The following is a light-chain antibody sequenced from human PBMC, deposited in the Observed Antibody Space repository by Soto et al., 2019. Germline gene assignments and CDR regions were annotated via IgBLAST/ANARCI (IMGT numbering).Light chain of an antibody. Sequence: QSVLTQPPSVSEAPGQWITISCTGSSSNIGAGYEAHWYQQVPGTAPKLLIYENNNRPSGVSDRFSGSKSGTSASLAITGLLAEDEAEYYCQSYDSSLSAYVFGTGTKLTVL. J-gene: IGLJ1*01. CDR1: SSNIGAGYE. CDR2: ENN. V-gene: IGLV1-40*01. CDR3: QSYDSSLSAYV.